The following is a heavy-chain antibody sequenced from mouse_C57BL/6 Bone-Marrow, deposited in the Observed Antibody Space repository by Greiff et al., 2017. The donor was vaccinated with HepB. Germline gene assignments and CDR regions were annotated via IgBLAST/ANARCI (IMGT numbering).Heavy chain of an antibody. D-gene: IGHD2-5*01. CDR3: ARIAYYSTLGAY. CDR1: GYTFTSYW. V-gene: IGHV1-69*01. J-gene: IGHJ3*01. CDR2: IDPSDSYT. Sequence: QVQLQQPGAELVMPGASVKLSCKASGYTFTSYWMHWVKQRPGQGLEWIGEIDPSDSYTNYNQKFKGKSTLTVDKSSSTAYMQLSSLTSEDSAVYYCARIAYYSTLGAYWGQGTLVTVSA.